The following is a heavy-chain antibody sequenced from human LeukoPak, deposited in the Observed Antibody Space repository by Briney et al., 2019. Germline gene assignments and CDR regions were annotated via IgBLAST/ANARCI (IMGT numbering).Heavy chain of an antibody. Sequence: HPGGSLRLSCAASGFTFGSYAMTWARQAPGKGLEWVSSLGDSGTSTYYAVSVKGRFTISRDNSKDTLYLQMNSLRVEDTAVYYCARGTKTGNTGYDWDYWGQGSVVTVSS. CDR3: ARGTKTGNTGYDWDY. CDR2: LGDSGTST. CDR1: GFTFGSYA. D-gene: IGHD5-12*01. J-gene: IGHJ4*02. V-gene: IGHV3-23*01.